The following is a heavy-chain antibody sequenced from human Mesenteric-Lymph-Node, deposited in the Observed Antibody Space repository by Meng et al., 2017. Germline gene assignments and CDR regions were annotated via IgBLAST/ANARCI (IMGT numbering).Heavy chain of an antibody. D-gene: IGHD3-10*01. V-gene: IGHV2-26*01. J-gene: IGHJ4*02. CDR1: GFSLSTSGMG. CDR2: IFSNDEK. CDR3: ARHSDYYGSGSSGVLDY. Sequence: SGPTLVKPTQTLTLTCTFSGFSLSTSGMGVSWIRQPPGKALEWLAHIFSNDEKSYSTSLKSRLTISKDTSKSQVVLTMTNMDPVDTATYYCARHSDYYGSGSSGVLDYWGQGTLVTVSS.